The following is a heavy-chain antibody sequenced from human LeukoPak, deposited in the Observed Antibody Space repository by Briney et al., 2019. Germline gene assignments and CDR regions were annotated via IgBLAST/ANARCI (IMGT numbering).Heavy chain of an antibody. CDR3: ARGSYSSSSGVYYFDY. V-gene: IGHV4-31*03. J-gene: IGHJ4*02. D-gene: IGHD6-6*01. CDR2: IYYSGST. Sequence: SETLSLTCTVSGGSISSGGYYWSWIRQHPGKGLEWIGYIYYSGSTYYNPSPKSRVTISVDTSKTQFSLKLSSVTAADTAVYYCARGSYSSSSGVYYFDYWGQGTLVTVSS. CDR1: GGSISSGGYY.